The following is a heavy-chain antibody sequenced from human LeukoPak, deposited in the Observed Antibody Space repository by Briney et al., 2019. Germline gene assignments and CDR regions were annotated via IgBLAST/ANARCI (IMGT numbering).Heavy chain of an antibody. CDR2: IKQDGSEK. D-gene: IGHD2-2*01. V-gene: IGHV3-7*01. CDR3: ARGLDCRSTSCYLDN. CDR1: GFTFTKYW. J-gene: IGHJ4*02. Sequence: GGSLRLSCAASGFTFTKYWMTWVRQAPGKGLEWVANIKQDGSEKLYVDSVKGRFTISRDNAKNSLDLQINSLGAEDTAVYYCARGLDCRSTSCYLDNWGQGTLVTVSS.